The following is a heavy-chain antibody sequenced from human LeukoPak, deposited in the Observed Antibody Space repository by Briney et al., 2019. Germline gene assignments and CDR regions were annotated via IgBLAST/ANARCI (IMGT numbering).Heavy chain of an antibody. CDR1: GGSISTYY. Sequence: SETLSLTCAVSGGSISTYYWSWIRQHPGKGLEWIGYIHYSGSSNYNPSLKSRVTISLDTSKNQFSLKLSSVTAADTAVYYCARGAAATYWGQGTLVTVSS. D-gene: IGHD6-13*01. CDR2: IHYSGSS. CDR3: ARGAAATY. V-gene: IGHV4-59*01. J-gene: IGHJ4*02.